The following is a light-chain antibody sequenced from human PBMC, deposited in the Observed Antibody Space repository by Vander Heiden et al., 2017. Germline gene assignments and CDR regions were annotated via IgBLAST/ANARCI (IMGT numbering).Light chain of an antibody. CDR3: QSDDSRLTGHVV. CDR2: GNT. J-gene: IGLJ2*01. Sequence: HSVLTPPPSVARAPGPRVTISCTGSSSNIGAGYDVHWYQQLPGAATNPLINGNTNRPSGVPDRFSGSKSGTSASLAITGLQAEDEADYYCQSDDSRLTGHVVFGGGTKLTVL. V-gene: IGLV1-40*01. CDR1: SSNIGAGYD.